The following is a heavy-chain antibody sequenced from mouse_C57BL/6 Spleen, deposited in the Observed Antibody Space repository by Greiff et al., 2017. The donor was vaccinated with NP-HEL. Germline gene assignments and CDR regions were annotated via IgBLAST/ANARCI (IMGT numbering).Heavy chain of an antibody. CDR3: ARCSYYGSSRPFDY. Sequence: EVKLVESGAELVRPGSSVKMSCKTSGYTFTSYGINWVKQRPGQGLEWIGYIYIGNGYTEYNEKFKGKATLTSDTSSSTAYMQLSSLTSEDSAIYFCARCSYYGSSRPFDYWGQGTTLTVSS. D-gene: IGHD1-1*01. CDR2: IYIGNGYT. V-gene: IGHV1-58*01. J-gene: IGHJ2*01. CDR1: GYTFTSYG.